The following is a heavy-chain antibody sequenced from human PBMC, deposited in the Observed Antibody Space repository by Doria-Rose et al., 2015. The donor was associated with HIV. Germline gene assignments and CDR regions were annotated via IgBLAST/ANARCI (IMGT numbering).Heavy chain of an antibody. CDR2: IFSDDER. V-gene: IGHV2-26*01. Sequence: QESGPVLVKPTETLTLTCTVSGVSLSSPGMGVSWIRQPPGKALEWLANIFSDDERSYKTSLKSRLTISRSTSKSQVVLTMTDMDPVDTATYYCARIKSSRWYHKYYFDFWGQGILVIVSA. J-gene: IGHJ4*02. CDR3: ARIKSSRWYHKYYFDF. D-gene: IGHD6-13*01. CDR1: GVSLSSPGMG.